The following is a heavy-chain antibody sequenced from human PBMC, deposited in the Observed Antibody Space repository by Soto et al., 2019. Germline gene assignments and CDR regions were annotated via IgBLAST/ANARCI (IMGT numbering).Heavy chain of an antibody. Sequence: SETLSLTCAVYSGSFRGYYWTWIRQPPGKGLEWIGAINHSGSTNYNPSLKSRVTMSVDMSKSQFSLKLSSVTAADTAVYYCARGVGEYEFWSGYSGPPYYFDYWGQGTPVTVSS. CDR2: INHSGST. CDR1: SGSFRGYY. V-gene: IGHV4-34*01. J-gene: IGHJ4*02. CDR3: ARGVGEYEFWSGYSGPPYYFDY. D-gene: IGHD3-3*01.